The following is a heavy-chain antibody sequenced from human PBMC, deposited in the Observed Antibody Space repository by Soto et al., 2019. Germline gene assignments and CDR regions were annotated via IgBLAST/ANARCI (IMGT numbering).Heavy chain of an antibody. J-gene: IGHJ4*02. CDR3: AVRWK. CDR2: IYSGGDT. CDR1: GFSVSNNY. Sequence: EVQLVESGGALVQPGGSLRVSCAASGFSVSNNYMSWVRQAPGKGLEWVAFIYSGGDTFYADSVKGRFIISRDKSRNTLYLQMNSLRVEDTAVYYCAVRWKWGQGTLVTVSS. D-gene: IGHD1-1*01. V-gene: IGHV3-66*01.